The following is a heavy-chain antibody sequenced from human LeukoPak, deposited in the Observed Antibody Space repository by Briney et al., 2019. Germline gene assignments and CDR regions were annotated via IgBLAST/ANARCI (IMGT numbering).Heavy chain of an antibody. D-gene: IGHD3-22*01. CDR1: GGSFSGYY. CDR3: AVDSSGYYDLDY. Sequence: PSETLSLTCAVYGGSFSGYYWNWIRQPPGKGLEWIGEINNSGSTNYNPSLKSRVTMSVDTSKNQFSLKLSSVTAADTAVYYCAVDSSGYYDLDYWGQGTLVTVSS. CDR2: INNSGST. J-gene: IGHJ4*02. V-gene: IGHV4-34*01.